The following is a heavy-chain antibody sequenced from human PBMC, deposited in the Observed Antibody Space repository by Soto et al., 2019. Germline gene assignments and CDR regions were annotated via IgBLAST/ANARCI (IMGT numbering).Heavy chain of an antibody. D-gene: IGHD3-10*01. CDR2: IYYSGST. CDR3: ARVGGFGATTIDY. CDR1: GGSISSGDYY. J-gene: IGHJ4*02. Sequence: SSETLSLTCTVSGGSISSGDYYWSWIRQPPGKGLEWIGYIYYSGSTYYNPSLKSRVTISVDTSKNQFSLKLSSVTAADTAVYYCARVGGFGATTIDYWGQGTLVTVS. V-gene: IGHV4-30-4*01.